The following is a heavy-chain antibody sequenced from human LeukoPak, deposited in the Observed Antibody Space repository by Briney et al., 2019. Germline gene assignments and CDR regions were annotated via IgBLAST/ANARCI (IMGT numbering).Heavy chain of an antibody. CDR1: GGSISSGSYY. CDR3: AREQLSFDY. J-gene: IGHJ4*02. V-gene: IGHV4-61*02. CDR2: IYTSGST. Sequence: PSETLSLTCTVSGGSISSGSYYWRWIRQPAGKGLEWIGRIYTSGSTNYNPSLKSRVTISVDTSKNQFSLKLSSVTAADTAVYYCAREQLSFDYWGQGTLVTVSS. D-gene: IGHD5-18*01.